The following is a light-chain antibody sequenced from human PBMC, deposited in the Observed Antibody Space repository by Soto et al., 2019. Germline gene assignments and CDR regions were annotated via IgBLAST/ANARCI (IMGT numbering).Light chain of an antibody. Sequence: EIVLTQSPGTLSLSPGERATLSCRASQSVSSSYLAWYQQKPGQAPRLLIYGASSRATGIPDRFSGSGSGTDFTLTISRLEPEDFAVYYCQQYGSSPEVTFGPGTPVDIK. J-gene: IGKJ3*01. CDR2: GAS. CDR1: QSVSSSY. V-gene: IGKV3-20*01. CDR3: QQYGSSPEVT.